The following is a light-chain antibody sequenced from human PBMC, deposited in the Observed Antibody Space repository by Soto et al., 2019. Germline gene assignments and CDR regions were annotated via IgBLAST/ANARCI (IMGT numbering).Light chain of an antibody. J-gene: IGKJ1*01. CDR2: AAS. Sequence: DIQMTQSPSSVSAAVGDRVTITCRASQSTSSWLVWYQQKPGKAPKLLIYAASTLQSGVPSRFSGSGSGTDFTLTISSLQPEDFATYYCQQTTNFPWTFGQGTKVDIK. CDR1: QSTSSW. CDR3: QQTTNFPWT. V-gene: IGKV1-12*01.